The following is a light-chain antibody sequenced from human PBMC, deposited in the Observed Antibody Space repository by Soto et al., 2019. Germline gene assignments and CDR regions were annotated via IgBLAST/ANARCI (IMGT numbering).Light chain of an antibody. V-gene: IGKV1-33*01. CDR1: QDISTY. CDR3: QQYDNFPL. Sequence: DIHMTQSPSSLSASVGDRVTITCQASQDISTYLNWYQQRPGKAPKLLIYDASHLETGVPSGFSGSGSGTDFTFTISSLQPEDIATYYCQQYDNFPLFGGGTKVEIK. CDR2: DAS. J-gene: IGKJ4*02.